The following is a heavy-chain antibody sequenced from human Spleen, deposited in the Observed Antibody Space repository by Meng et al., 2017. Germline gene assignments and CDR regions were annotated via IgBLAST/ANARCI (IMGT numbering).Heavy chain of an antibody. CDR1: GFTFGDDG. V-gene: IGHV3-23*01. CDR2: TTGSGGRT. Sequence: GESLKISCTGYGFTFGDDGLSWVRQAPGKGLEWVSATTGSGGRTFYADSVKGRFTISRDNSKNTVYLQMNNLRAEDTAAYYCAKGSGWYYDSGGYVDYWGQGTLVTVSS. J-gene: IGHJ4*02. D-gene: IGHD3-22*01. CDR3: AKGSGWYYDSGGYVDY.